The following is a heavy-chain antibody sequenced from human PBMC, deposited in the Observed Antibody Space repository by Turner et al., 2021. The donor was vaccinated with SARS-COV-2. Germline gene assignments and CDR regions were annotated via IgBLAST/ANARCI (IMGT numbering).Heavy chain of an antibody. J-gene: IGHJ4*02. V-gene: IGHV3-7*01. CDR2: MSPDGRVI. CDR3: ARDPAWGALDL. D-gene: IGHD7-27*01. CDR1: GFAFHNSW. Sequence: EAQLVESGGDLVQPGGSLRLSCAASGFAFHNSWLSWVRQIPRKGLQWVADMSPDGRVIMYVDSVKGRFTISRDNAKNAGYLQMNSLRVEDTALYYCARDPAWGALDLWGQGTLVTVSS.